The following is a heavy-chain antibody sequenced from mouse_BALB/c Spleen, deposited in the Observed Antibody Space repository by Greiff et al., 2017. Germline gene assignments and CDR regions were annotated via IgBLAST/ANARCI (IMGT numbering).Heavy chain of an antibody. CDR2: INHYNGDT. J-gene: IGHJ4*01. CDR3: GRCARITAATLYAMDY. CDR1: GFSFTGYF. V-gene: IGHV1-37*01. Sequence: VQLQQSGGDLVKPGGSVKISCTASGFSFTGYFMNWVHQTPGKSLEWIGRINHYNGDTFYNQKFKGKATLTVDKSDSTAHMELLSLTSEDSAVYYCGRCARITAATLYAMDYWGQGTSVTVSS. D-gene: IGHD1-2*01.